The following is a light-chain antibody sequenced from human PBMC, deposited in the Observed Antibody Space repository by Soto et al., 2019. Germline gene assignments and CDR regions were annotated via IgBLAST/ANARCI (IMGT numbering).Light chain of an antibody. CDR3: QQYDNLPTWT. V-gene: IGKV1-33*01. CDR1: QDISNY. Sequence: DIQMTQSPSSLSASVGDRVTITCQASQDISNYLTWYQQKPGKAPKLLIYDASKLETGVPSRFSGSGSGTDFTFTISSLQTEDIATSYCQQYDNLPTWTCGQGTKVEIK. CDR2: DAS. J-gene: IGKJ1*01.